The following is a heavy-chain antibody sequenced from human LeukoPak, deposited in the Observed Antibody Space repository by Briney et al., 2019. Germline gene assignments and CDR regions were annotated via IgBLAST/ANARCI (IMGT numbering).Heavy chain of an antibody. J-gene: IGHJ6*03. Sequence: SETLSLTCTVSGGSISSYYWSWIRQPPGKGVEWIGYIYYSGSTNYNPSLKSRVTISVDTSKNQFSLKLSSVTAADTAVYYCARDQDYYMDVWGKGTTVTISS. V-gene: IGHV4-59*01. CDR1: GGSISSYY. CDR2: IYYSGST. CDR3: ARDQDYYMDV.